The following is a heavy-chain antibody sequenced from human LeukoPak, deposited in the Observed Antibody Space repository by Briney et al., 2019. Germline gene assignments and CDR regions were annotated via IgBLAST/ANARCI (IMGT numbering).Heavy chain of an antibody. Sequence: PGGSLRLSCAASGFTFSSYAMSWVRQAPGKGLEWVSGISASGSLPYYADSVKGRFTISRDSSKNMLYLEMNSLRAEDTALYYCAKDPSLRTTLPLWGQGTLVTVSS. CDR1: GFTFSSYA. CDR2: ISASGSLP. V-gene: IGHV3-23*01. D-gene: IGHD1-1*01. J-gene: IGHJ4*02. CDR3: AKDPSLRTTLPL.